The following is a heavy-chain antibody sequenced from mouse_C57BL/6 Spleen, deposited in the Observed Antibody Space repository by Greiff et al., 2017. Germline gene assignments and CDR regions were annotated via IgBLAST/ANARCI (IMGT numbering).Heavy chain of an antibody. CDR3: ARWGMITRAWFAY. V-gene: IGHV1-26*01. D-gene: IGHD2-4*01. J-gene: IGHJ3*01. CDR2: INPNNGGT. Sequence: EVQLQQSGPELVKPGASVKISCKASGYTFTDDYMNWVKQSHGKSLEWIGDINPNNGGTSYNQKFKGKATLTVDKSSSTAYMELRSLTSEDSAVYYCARWGMITRAWFAYWGQGTLVTVSA. CDR1: GYTFTDDY.